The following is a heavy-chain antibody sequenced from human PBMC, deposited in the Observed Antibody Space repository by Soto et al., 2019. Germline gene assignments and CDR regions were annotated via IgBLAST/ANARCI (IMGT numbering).Heavy chain of an antibody. Sequence: QVQLVQSGAEVKKPGSSVKVSCKASGGTFSSYTISWVRQAPGQGLEWMGRIIPILGIANYAQKFQGRVTITADKSTSTAYMELSSLRSEDTAVYYCARDREVRFGELSPYFDYWGQGTLVTVSS. J-gene: IGHJ4*02. V-gene: IGHV1-69*08. CDR3: ARDREVRFGELSPYFDY. CDR1: GGTFSSYT. D-gene: IGHD3-10*01. CDR2: IIPILGIA.